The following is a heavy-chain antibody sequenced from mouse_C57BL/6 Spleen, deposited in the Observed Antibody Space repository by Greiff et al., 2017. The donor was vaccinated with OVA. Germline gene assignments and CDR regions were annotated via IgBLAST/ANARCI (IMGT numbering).Heavy chain of an antibody. J-gene: IGHJ4*01. CDR2: ISYDGSN. Sequence: QLQESGPGLVKPSQSLSLTCSVTGYSITSGYYWNWIRQFPGNKLEWMGYISYDGSNNYNPSLKNRISITRDTSKNQFFLKLNSVTTEDTATYYCAREGSGVYYYAMDYWGQGTSVTVSS. V-gene: IGHV3-6*01. CDR1: GYSITSGYY. D-gene: IGHD3-2*02. CDR3: AREGSGVYYYAMDY.